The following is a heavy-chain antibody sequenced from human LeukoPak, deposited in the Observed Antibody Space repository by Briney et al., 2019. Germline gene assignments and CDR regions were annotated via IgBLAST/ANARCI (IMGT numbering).Heavy chain of an antibody. CDR1: GASVSSASY. V-gene: IGHV4-61*01. CDR3: ARSRAFNSGAFDP. CDR2: IYNGVNT. Sequence: SETLTLTCTVSGASVSSASYWTWLRQPPGMGVEWIAHIYNGVNTNYNPSLKSRVTISVDTSNNQFSLRLNSVTAADTAVYYCARSRAFNSGAFDPWGQGSLVTVSS. J-gene: IGHJ5*02. D-gene: IGHD1-26*01.